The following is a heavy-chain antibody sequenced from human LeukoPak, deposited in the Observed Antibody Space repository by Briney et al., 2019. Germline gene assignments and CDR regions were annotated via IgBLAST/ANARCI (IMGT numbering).Heavy chain of an antibody. V-gene: IGHV3-30-3*01. J-gene: IGHJ4*02. D-gene: IGHD3-22*01. Sequence: GRSLRLSCAASGFTFTAYLIHWVRQAPGKGLEWVAVMSSDGNAMFYADSVKGRFTISRDNSKNTLYLQMNTLRAEDTAVYYCVRESEYYFDHSASFDYWGQGTLVTVSS. CDR2: MSSDGNAM. CDR1: GFTFTAYL. CDR3: VRESEYYFDHSASFDY.